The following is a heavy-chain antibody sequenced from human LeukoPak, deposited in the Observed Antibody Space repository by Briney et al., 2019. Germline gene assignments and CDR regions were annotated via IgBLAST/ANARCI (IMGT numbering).Heavy chain of an antibody. J-gene: IGHJ4*02. CDR1: GYTFTTYY. D-gene: IGHD2-21*02. Sequence: ASVKVSCKASGYTFTTYYMHWVRQAPGQGLEWMGIINPSSGSTSYAQKFQGRVTMTRDPSISTAYMELSWLRSDDTAMYYCASSRAQTLAFCGGDCYSGFDFWGQGTLVTVSS. CDR3: ASSRAQTLAFCGGDCYSGFDF. V-gene: IGHV1-46*01. CDR2: INPSSGST.